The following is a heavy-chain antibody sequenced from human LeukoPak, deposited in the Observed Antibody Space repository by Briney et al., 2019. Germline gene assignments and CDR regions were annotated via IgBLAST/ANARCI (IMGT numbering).Heavy chain of an antibody. V-gene: IGHV3-30*01. D-gene: IGHD6-13*01. CDR2: ISYDGSNK. Sequence: GRSLRLSCAASGFTFSSYAMHWVRQAPGKGLEWVAVISYDGSNKYYADSVKGRFTISRDNSKNTLYLQMNSLRAEDTAVYYCVRDQGYSSSWYIVTGFNYWGQGTLVTVSS. CDR1: GFTFSSYA. CDR3: VRDQGYSSSWYIVTGFNY. J-gene: IGHJ4*02.